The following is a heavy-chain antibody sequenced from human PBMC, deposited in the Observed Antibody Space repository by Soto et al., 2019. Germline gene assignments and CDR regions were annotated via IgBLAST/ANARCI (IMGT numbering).Heavy chain of an antibody. J-gene: IGHJ5*02. CDR1: GFTFSSYG. CDR2: IWYDGSNK. V-gene: IGHV3-33*01. CDR3: ARSYDFWSNNWFDP. D-gene: IGHD3-3*01. Sequence: QVQLVESGGGVVQPGRSLRLSCAASGFTFSSYGMHWVRQAPGKGLEWVAVIWYDGSNKYYADSVKGRFTISRDNSKNTLDLAMNSLRAEDTAVYYCARSYDFWSNNWFDPWGQGTLVTVSS.